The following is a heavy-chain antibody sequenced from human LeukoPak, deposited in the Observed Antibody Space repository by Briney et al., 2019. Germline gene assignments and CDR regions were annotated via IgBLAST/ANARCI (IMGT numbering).Heavy chain of an antibody. V-gene: IGHV1-2*02. J-gene: IGHJ4*02. CDR2: INPNSGGT. CDR1: GYTFTGYY. D-gene: IGHD6-19*01. CDR3: ARSSSGWYPYFDY. Sequence: ASVKVSCKASGYTFTGYYMHWVRQAPGQGLEWMGWINPNSGGTNYAQKFQGRVTMTRDTSISTAYMELSRLRSDDTAVYYCARSSSGWYPYFDYWGQGTLVTVSS.